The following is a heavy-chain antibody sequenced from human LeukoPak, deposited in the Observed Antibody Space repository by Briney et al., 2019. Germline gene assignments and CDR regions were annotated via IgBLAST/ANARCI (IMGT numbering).Heavy chain of an antibody. Sequence: GRSLSLSCAASGFTFSSYSMNWVRQAPRRGLERVSYISSSSSTIYSADSAKGQFPIPRDNAKNSLYLQMVSLTAEDMAVYYCARDQYDFWTGSNGDFDIWGQGTMVTVSS. CDR3: ARDQYDFWTGSNGDFDI. CDR2: ISSSSSTI. D-gene: IGHD3-3*01. V-gene: IGHV3-48*01. J-gene: IGHJ3*02. CDR1: GFTFSSYS.